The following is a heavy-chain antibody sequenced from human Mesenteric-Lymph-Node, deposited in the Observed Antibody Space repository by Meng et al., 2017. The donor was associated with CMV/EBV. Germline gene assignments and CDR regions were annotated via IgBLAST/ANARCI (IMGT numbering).Heavy chain of an antibody. CDR2: INWNGGST. J-gene: IGHJ4*02. Sequence: GGSLRLSCAASGFTFDDYGTSWVRQAPGKGLEWVSGINWNGGSTGYADSVKGRFTISRDNAKNSLYLQMNSLRAEDTALYYCARDFTMIGVTRGGFDYWGQGTLVTVSS. CDR1: GFTFDDYG. V-gene: IGHV3-20*04. CDR3: ARDFTMIGVTRGGFDY. D-gene: IGHD3-22*01.